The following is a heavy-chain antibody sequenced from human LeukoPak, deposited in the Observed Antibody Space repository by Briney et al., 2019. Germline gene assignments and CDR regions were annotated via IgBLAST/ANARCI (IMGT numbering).Heavy chain of an antibody. D-gene: IGHD6-13*01. V-gene: IGHV3-21*01. CDR1: GFTFSSYS. CDR3: AKTYSSSPNLFDP. Sequence: GGSLRLSCAASGFTFSSYSMNWVRQAPGKGLEWVSSISSSSSYIYYADSVKGRFTISRDNAKNSLYLQMNSLRAEDTAVYYCAKTYSSSPNLFDPWGQGTLVTVSS. CDR2: ISSSSSYI. J-gene: IGHJ5*02.